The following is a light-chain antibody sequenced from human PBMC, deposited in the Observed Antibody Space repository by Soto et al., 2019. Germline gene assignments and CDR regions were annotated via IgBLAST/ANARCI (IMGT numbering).Light chain of an antibody. CDR1: QYVSNK. V-gene: IGKV3-20*01. CDR2: GAS. CDR3: QQYGSSPWT. Sequence: EIVMTQSPATLSVSPVETATLSCRASQYVSNKVAWYQQKPGQAPRLLIYGASSRATGIPDRFSGSGSGTDFTLTISRLEPEDFAVYYCQQYGSSPWTFGQGTKVDIK. J-gene: IGKJ1*01.